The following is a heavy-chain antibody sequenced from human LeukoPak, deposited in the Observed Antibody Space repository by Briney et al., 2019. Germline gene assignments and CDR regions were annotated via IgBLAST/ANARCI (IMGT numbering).Heavy chain of an antibody. CDR3: ARDRYYDSSGYYADYYYYYGMDV. V-gene: IGHV4-61*01. D-gene: IGHD3-22*01. Sequence: SETLSLTCTVSGGSVSSGSYYWSWIRQPPGKGLEWIGYIYYSGSTNYNPSLKSRVTISVDTSKNQFSLKLSSVTAADTAVYYCARDRYYDSSGYYADYYYYYGMDVWGQGTTVTVSS. CDR1: GGSVSSGSYY. J-gene: IGHJ6*02. CDR2: IYYSGST.